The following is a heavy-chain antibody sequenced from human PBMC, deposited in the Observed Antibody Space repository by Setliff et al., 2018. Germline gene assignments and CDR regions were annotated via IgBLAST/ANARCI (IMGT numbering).Heavy chain of an antibody. Sequence: SETLSLTCSVSGASISSYFWSWIRQPPGKGLEWIGEINHSGSTNYNPSLKSRVTISVDTPKNQFSLRLSSVTAADTALYYCTVYNTGSSKDHYWGQGTPVTVSS. CDR1: GASISSYF. D-gene: IGHD2-8*02. J-gene: IGHJ4*02. CDR2: INHSGST. V-gene: IGHV4-34*01. CDR3: TVYNTGSSKDHY.